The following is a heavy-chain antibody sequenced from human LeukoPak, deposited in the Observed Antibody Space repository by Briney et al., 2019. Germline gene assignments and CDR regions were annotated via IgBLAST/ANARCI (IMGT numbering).Heavy chain of an antibody. V-gene: IGHV3-74*01. D-gene: IGHD2-2*01. J-gene: IGHJ4*02. Sequence: GGSLRLSCAASGFSFNTYGMNWVRQAPGKGLVWVSHINSDGSSTSYADSVKGRFTISRDNAKNTLYLQMNSLRAEDTAVYYCWVPATAGEADYWGQGTLVTVSS. CDR1: GFSFNTYG. CDR3: WVPATAGEADY. CDR2: INSDGSST.